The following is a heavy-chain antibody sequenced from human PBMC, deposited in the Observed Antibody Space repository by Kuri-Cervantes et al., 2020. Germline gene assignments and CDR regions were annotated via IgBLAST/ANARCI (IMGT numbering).Heavy chain of an antibody. CDR2: IYSGGST. V-gene: IGHV3-66*02. D-gene: IGHD5-12*01. J-gene: IGHJ3*02. CDR3: ARDRGYSGYGALDI. CDR1: GFTVSSNY. Sequence: GESLKISCAAFGFTVSSNYMSWVRQAPGKGLEWVSVIYSGGSTYFADSVKGRFTISRDNSKNTLYLQMNSLRAEDTAVYYCARDRGYSGYGALDIWGQGTMVTVSS.